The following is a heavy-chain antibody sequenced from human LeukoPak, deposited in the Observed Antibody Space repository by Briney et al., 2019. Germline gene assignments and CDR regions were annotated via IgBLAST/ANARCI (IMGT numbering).Heavy chain of an antibody. J-gene: IGHJ4*02. CDR3: ANLITPGYCSSTSCHGGADY. D-gene: IGHD2-2*01. V-gene: IGHV3-23*01. CDR1: GFTFSSYA. Sequence: PGGSLRLSCAASGFTFSSYAMSWVRQAPGKGLEWVSAISGSGGSTYYADSVKGRFTISRDNSKNTLYLQMNSLRAEDTAVYYCANLITPGYCSSTSCHGGADYWGQGTLVTVSS. CDR2: ISGSGGST.